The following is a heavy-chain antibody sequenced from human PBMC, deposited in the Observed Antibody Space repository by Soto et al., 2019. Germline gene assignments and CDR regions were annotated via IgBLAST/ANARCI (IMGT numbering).Heavy chain of an antibody. Sequence: SSVTLSLPCSVSGGSLSSRDPHWGWIRRPPGQGLEWVGSRDYSGGLSSTPSLMSRFTISVDSSNNPFSLKLSSVTAADTAVYYCARVFVSQQLTVGYWGQGTRGTLSS. CDR1: GGSLSSRDPH. CDR3: ARVFVSQQLTVGY. J-gene: IGHJ4*02. CDR2: RDYSGGL. V-gene: IGHV4-31*03. D-gene: IGHD6-13*01.